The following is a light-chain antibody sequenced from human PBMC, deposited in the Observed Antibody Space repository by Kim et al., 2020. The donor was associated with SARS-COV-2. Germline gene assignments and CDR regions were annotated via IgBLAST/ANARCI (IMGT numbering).Light chain of an antibody. V-gene: IGLV3-25*03. J-gene: IGLJ2*01. CDR2: KDS. CDR3: QSADSSGTAKV. CDR1: ALPKQY. Sequence: SYELTQPPSVSVSPGQTARITCSGDALPKQYAYWYQQKPGQDPVLVIYKDSERPSGIPERFSGSSSGTTVTLTISGVQAEDEADYYCQSADSSGTAKVFG.